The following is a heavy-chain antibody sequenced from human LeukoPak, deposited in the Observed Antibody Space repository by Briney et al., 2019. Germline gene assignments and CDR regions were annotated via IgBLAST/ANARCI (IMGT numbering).Heavy chain of an antibody. J-gene: IGHJ4*02. Sequence: TGGSLRLSCAVSGFTFNNYAKNWVRQAPGKGLEWVSAILGGGDTTSYADSVKGRFTISRDNSRNTLYLQMNSLSAEDTAVYYCAKDLISHRSVGSSEKVDYWGQGILVTVSS. CDR2: ILGGGDTT. D-gene: IGHD3-10*01. CDR3: AKDLISHRSVGSSEKVDY. V-gene: IGHV3-23*01. CDR1: GFTFNNYA.